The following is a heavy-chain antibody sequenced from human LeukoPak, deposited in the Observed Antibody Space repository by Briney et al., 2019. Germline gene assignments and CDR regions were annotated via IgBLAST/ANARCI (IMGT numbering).Heavy chain of an antibody. V-gene: IGHV1-18*01. CDR1: GYTFTSYG. J-gene: IGHJ6*03. CDR2: ISAYNGNT. D-gene: IGHD3-10*01. CDR3: ARGVDYGSGSYYGYYYYYMDV. Sequence: ASVKVSCKASGYTFTSYGISWVRQAPGQGLEWMGWISAYNGNTNYAQKLQGRVTMTTDTSTSTAYMELRSLRSDDTAVYYCARGVDYGSGSYYGYYYYYMDVWGKGTTVTISS.